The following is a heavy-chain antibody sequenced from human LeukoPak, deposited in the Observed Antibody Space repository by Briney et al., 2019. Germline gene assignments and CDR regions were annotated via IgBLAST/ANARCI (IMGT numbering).Heavy chain of an antibody. V-gene: IGHV4-39*01. CDR3: AKMGNPAAATADY. D-gene: IGHD1-14*01. J-gene: IGHJ4*02. CDR2: IYYSGST. Sequence: PSETLSLTCTVSGGSISSSSYYWGWIRQPPGKGLEWIGSIYYSGSTYYNPSLKSRVTISVDTSKNQFSLMLNSVTAADTAVYYCAKMGNPAAATADYWGQGALVTVSS. CDR1: GGSISSSSYY.